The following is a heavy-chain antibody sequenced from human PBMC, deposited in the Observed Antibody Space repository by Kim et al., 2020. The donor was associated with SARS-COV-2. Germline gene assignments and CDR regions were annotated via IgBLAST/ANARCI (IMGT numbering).Heavy chain of an antibody. CDR2: INPNSGGT. J-gene: IGHJ4*02. CDR1: GYTFTGYY. D-gene: IGHD3-22*01. CDR3: ARGGYYYDSSGYSLNY. Sequence: ASVKVSCKASGYTFTGYYMHWVRQAPGQGLEWMGWINPNSGGTNYAQKFQGRVTMTRDTSISTAYMELSRLRSDDTAVYYCARGGYYYDSSGYSLNYWGQGTLVTVSS. V-gene: IGHV1-2*02.